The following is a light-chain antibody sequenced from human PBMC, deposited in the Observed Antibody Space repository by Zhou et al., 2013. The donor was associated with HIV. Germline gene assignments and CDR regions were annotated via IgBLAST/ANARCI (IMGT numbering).Light chain of an antibody. CDR2: GAS. V-gene: IGKV1-12*01. CDR1: QDINTW. Sequence: DIQMTQSPSSVSASVGDRVTITCRASQDINTWLAWYQQKPGKAPKLLIYGASSLQSGVPSRFSGSGFGTDFTLTINRLHPEDFATYYCQQANRFPQTFGQGTKVEIK. J-gene: IGKJ2*01. CDR3: QQANRFPQT.